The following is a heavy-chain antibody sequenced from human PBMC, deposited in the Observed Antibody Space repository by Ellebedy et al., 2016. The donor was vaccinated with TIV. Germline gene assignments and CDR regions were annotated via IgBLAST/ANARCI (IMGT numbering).Heavy chain of an antibody. V-gene: IGHV4-34*01. CDR2: INHSGST. CDR1: GGSFSGYY. Sequence: MPSETLSLTCAVYGGSFSGYYWSWIRQPPGKGLEWIGEINHSGSTNYNPSLKSRVTVSVDTSKNQFSLKLSSVTAADTAVYYCARGGKWLRLGAWYFDLWGRGTLVTVSS. D-gene: IGHD5-12*01. J-gene: IGHJ2*01. CDR3: ARGGKWLRLGAWYFDL.